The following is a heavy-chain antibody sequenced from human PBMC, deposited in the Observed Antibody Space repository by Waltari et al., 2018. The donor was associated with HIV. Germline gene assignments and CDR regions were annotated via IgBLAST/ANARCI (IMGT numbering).Heavy chain of an antibody. CDR2: INPNSGGT. J-gene: IGHJ4*02. V-gene: IGHV1-2*04. CDR1: GYTFTGYY. CDR3: ARVAGYCSGGSCYDY. Sequence: QVQLVQSGAEVKKPGASVKVSCKASGYTFTGYYMHWVRQAPGQGLEWMGWINPNSGGTNYAQKFQGWVTMTRDTSISTAYMELSRLRSDDTAVYYCARVAGYCSGGSCYDYWGQGTLVTVSS. D-gene: IGHD2-15*01.